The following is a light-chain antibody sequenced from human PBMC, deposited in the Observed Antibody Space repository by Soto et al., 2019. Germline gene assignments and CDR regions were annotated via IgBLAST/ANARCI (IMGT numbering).Light chain of an antibody. CDR3: QQLNSYPPT. Sequence: IQLTQSPSSLSASVGDRVTITCRASQGISSYLAWYQQKPCKAPKLLIYAASTLQSGVPSRFSGSGSGTDFTLTISSLQPEDFATYYCQQLNSYPPTFVGGTKVESK. J-gene: IGKJ4*01. CDR1: QGISSY. V-gene: IGKV1-9*01. CDR2: AAS.